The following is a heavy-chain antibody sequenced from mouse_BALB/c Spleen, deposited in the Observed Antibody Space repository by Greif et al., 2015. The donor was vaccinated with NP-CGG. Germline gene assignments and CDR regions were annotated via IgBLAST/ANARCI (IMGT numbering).Heavy chain of an antibody. CDR3: ARHGSGYCYAMAY. D-gene: IGHD1-1*01. CDR1: GFTFSSYN. Sequence: EVNVVESGGGLVKLGGSLKLSCAASGFTFSSYNMSWVRQTPEKRLELVAAINSNGGSTYYPDTVKGRFTISRDNAKXALYLHMSSLRSVVTALYYCARHGSGYCYAMAYWGQGPSVTVSS. J-gene: IGHJ4*01. V-gene: IGHV5-6-2*01. CDR2: INSNGGST.